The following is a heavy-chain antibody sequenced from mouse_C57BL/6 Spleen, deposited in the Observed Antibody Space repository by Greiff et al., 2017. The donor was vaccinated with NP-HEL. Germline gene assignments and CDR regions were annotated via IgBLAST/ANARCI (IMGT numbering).Heavy chain of an antibody. J-gene: IGHJ3*01. Sequence: QVQLQQPGAELVKPGASVKVSCKASGYTFTSYWMHWVKQRPGQGLEWIGRIHPSDSDTNYNQKFKGKATLTVDKSSSTAYMQLSSLTSEDSAVYYWEIYYHEQEGPLAYWGQGTLVTVSA. D-gene: IGHD1-1*02. CDR3: EIYYHEQEGPLAY. CDR1: GYTFTSYW. V-gene: IGHV1-74*01. CDR2: IHPSDSDT.